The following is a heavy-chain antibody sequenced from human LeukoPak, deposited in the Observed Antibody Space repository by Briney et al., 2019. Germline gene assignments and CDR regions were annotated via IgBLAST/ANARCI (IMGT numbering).Heavy chain of an antibody. CDR3: ARGYSSPVDY. CDR1: GGSISTSNYY. D-gene: IGHD6-13*01. CDR2: IFYSGST. V-gene: IGHV4-39*07. Sequence: SETLSLTCTVSGGSISTSNYYWGWIRQPPGKGLEWIGNIFYSGSTYYSPSLRSRVTISLDTSRNQFSLKLSSVTAADTAVYYCARGYSSPVDYWGQGTLVTVSS. J-gene: IGHJ4*02.